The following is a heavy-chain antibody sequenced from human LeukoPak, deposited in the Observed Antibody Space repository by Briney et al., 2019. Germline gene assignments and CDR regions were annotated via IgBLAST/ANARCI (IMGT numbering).Heavy chain of an antibody. Sequence: SETLSLTCTVSGGSISSYYWSWLRQPPGKALEWIGYIYDSGSTNYNPSLKSRVTISVDTSKNQISLKLTSVTAADTAVYYCARGRVAAGYWGQGTLVTVSS. CDR3: ARGRVAAGY. V-gene: IGHV4-59*01. CDR2: IYDSGST. J-gene: IGHJ4*02. CDR1: GGSISSYY. D-gene: IGHD6-19*01.